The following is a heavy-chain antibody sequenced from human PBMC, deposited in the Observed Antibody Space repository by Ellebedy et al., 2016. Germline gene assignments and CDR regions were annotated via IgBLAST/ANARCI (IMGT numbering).Heavy chain of an antibody. D-gene: IGHD3-22*01. CDR1: GFTFSTYA. V-gene: IGHV3-23*01. J-gene: IGHJ5*02. Sequence: GGSLRLSCAASGFTFSTYAMTWVRQAPGKGLEWVSSITSSGVTTYYADSVQGRFTISRDDSKNTLYLQMNSLRTDTTAVYYCAKDFEGAYYYDEGFDPWGQGTLVTVSS. CDR3: AKDFEGAYYYDEGFDP. CDR2: ITSSGVTT.